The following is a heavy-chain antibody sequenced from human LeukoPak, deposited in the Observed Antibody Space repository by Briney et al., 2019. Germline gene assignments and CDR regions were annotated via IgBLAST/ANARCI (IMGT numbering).Heavy chain of an antibody. CDR2: IWYDGSNK. J-gene: IGHJ3*02. V-gene: IGHV3-33*08. CDR3: ARENYGDYSWLSLGSSAFDI. Sequence: GGSLRLSCAASGFTFSSYAMHWVRQAPGKGLEWVAVIWYDGSNKYYADSVKGRFTISRDNSKNTLYLQMNSLRAEDTAVYYCARENYGDYSWLSLGSSAFDIWGQGTMVTVSS. D-gene: IGHD4-17*01. CDR1: GFTFSSYA.